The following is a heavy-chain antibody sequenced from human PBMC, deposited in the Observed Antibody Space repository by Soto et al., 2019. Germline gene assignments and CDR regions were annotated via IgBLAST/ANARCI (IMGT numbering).Heavy chain of an antibody. Sequence: SETLSLTCTVSGSSISSGDYYWSWIRQPPGKGLEWIGYIYYSGSTYYNPSLRSRVTISVDTSKNQFSLKLNSVTAADTAVYYCANRDGYSPFDYWGQGTLVTVSS. J-gene: IGHJ4*02. D-gene: IGHD5-18*01. V-gene: IGHV4-30-4*01. CDR2: IYYSGST. CDR1: GSSISSGDYY. CDR3: ANRDGYSPFDY.